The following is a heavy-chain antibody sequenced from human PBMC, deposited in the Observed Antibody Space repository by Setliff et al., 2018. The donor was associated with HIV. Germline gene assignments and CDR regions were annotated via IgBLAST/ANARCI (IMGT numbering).Heavy chain of an antibody. J-gene: IGHJ4*02. V-gene: IGHV2-70*11. CDR3: VHRNPAGVTDF. CDR1: GFSLSTTGMS. D-gene: IGHD5-18*01. Sequence: SGPTLVNPTQTLTLTCSFSGFSLSTTGMSLSWIRQPPGKALEWLARIDWDDDKYYSTSLKTRLTISKDTSKNQVVLTMTNMDPVDTATYYCVHRNPAGVTDFWGQGTLVTVSS. CDR2: IDWDDDK.